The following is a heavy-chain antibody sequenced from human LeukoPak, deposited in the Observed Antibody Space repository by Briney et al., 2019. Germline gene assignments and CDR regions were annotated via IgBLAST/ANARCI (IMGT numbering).Heavy chain of an antibody. CDR1: GYTFTSYG. Sequence: GASVKVSCKASGYTFTSYGISWVRQAPGQGLEWMGWISAYNGNKKYAQKLQGRVTMTRDTSTSTAYMELRSLRSDDMAVYYCARDGTAMASFDYWRQGTLVTVSS. CDR2: ISAYNGNK. D-gene: IGHD5-18*01. V-gene: IGHV1-18*03. J-gene: IGHJ4*02. CDR3: ARDGTAMASFDY.